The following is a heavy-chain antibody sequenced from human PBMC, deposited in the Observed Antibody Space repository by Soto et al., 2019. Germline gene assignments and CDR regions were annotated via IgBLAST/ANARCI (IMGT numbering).Heavy chain of an antibody. Sequence: VASVKVSCKASGGTFSSYAISWVRQAPGQGLEWMGGIIPIFGAANYAQKFQGRVTITADESTSTAYMELSSLRSEDTAVYYCARDYYDSSGYYNYYYYGMDVWRQGTTVTVSS. J-gene: IGHJ6*02. V-gene: IGHV1-69*13. CDR2: IIPIFGAA. CDR3: ARDYYDSSGYYNYYYYGMDV. CDR1: GGTFSSYA. D-gene: IGHD3-22*01.